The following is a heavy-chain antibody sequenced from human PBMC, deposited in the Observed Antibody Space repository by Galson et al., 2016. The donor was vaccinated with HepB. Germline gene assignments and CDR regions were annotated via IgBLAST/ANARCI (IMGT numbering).Heavy chain of an antibody. CDR1: GASFSGYY. V-gene: IGHV4-34*01. J-gene: IGHJ6*02. CDR2: INHHGTT. Sequence: ETLSLTCTVYGASFSGYYWSWIRQSPGKGLEWIGEINHHGTTKDNPSLKGRLTISIDTSKNQFSLRLASVTAADTAVYFCARGINWNDRIYYGMDVWGQGTTVTVSS. D-gene: IGHD1-1*01. CDR3: ARGINWNDRIYYGMDV.